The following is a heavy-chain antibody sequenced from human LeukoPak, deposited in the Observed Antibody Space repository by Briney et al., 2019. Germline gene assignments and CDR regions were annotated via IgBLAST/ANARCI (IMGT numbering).Heavy chain of an antibody. CDR1: GGTFSSYA. V-gene: IGHV1-69*04. CDR2: IIPILGIA. D-gene: IGHD2-2*01. J-gene: IGHJ4*02. CDR3: ARDWDIAVVPAAMLDY. Sequence: SVKVSCKASGGTFSSYAISWVRQAPGQGLEWMGRIIPILGIANYAQKFQGRVTITADKSTSTAYMELSSLRSEDTAVYYCARDWDIAVVPAAMLDYWGQGTLVTVSS.